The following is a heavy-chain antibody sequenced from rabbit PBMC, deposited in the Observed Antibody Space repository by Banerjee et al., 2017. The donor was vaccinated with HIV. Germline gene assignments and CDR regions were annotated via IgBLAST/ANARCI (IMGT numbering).Heavy chain of an antibody. V-gene: IGHV1S45*01. D-gene: IGHD1-1*01. Sequence: QEQLEESGGDLVKPEGSLTLTCTASGFSFSSGHWMCWVRQAPGKGLEWIGCIYAGTSGNTYYTSWVNGRFTISRNTNQNTVTLQMTSLTGADTATYFCARGYTGSSETRLDLWGPGTLVTVS. CDR3: ARGYTGSSETRLDL. CDR1: GFSFSSGHW. J-gene: IGHJ3*01. CDR2: IYAGTSGNT.